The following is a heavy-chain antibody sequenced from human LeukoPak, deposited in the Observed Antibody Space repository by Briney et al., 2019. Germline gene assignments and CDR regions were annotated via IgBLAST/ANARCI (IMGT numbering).Heavy chain of an antibody. CDR1: GGTFSSYA. CDR2: IIPIFGTA. Sequence: GASVKVSCKASGGTFSSYAISWVRQAPGQGLEWMGGIIPIFGTANYAQKFQGRVTITADESTSTAYMELSSLRSEDTAVYYCAGSAQLGVVPAAIDLGLDYWGQGTLVTVSS. CDR3: AGSAQLGVVPAAIDLGLDY. J-gene: IGHJ4*02. D-gene: IGHD2-2*02. V-gene: IGHV1-69*13.